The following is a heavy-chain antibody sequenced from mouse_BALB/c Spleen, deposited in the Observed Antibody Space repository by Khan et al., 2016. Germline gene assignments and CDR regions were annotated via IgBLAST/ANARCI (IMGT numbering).Heavy chain of an antibody. CDR3: ARAGYYGYLAY. Sequence: VKLLESGGGLVQPGGSLKLSCAASGFDFSRYWMSWVRQAPGKGLEWIGEIKPDSSTINYTPSLKDKFIISRDNAKNTLYLQMSKVRSEDTALYYCARAGYYGYLAYWGQGTLVTVSA. D-gene: IGHD1-1*01. V-gene: IGHV4-1*02. CDR2: IKPDSSTI. CDR1: GFDFSRYW. J-gene: IGHJ3*01.